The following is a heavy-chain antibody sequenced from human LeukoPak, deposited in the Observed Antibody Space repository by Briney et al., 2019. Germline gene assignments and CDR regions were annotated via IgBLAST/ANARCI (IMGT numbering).Heavy chain of an antibody. J-gene: IGHJ1*01. CDR1: GFTFNNYA. V-gene: IGHV3-23*01. Sequence: GGSLRLSCAASGFTFNNYAMNWVRQSPGEGLEWVSAISGTGSSTYYADSVKGRFTISRDNSKNTLYLQMNSLRADDTAVYYCALAEKRDSGHRFQHWGQDILVTVSS. CDR2: ISGTGSST. CDR3: ALAEKRDSGHRFQH. D-gene: IGHD1-26*01.